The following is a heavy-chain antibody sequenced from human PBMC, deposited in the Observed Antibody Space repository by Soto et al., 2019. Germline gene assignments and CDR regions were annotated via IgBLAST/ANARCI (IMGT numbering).Heavy chain of an antibody. V-gene: IGHV3-23*01. CDR1: GFTFSSYA. CDR2: ISGSGGST. CDR3: AKDRPLDIVVVVAATETLDAFDI. D-gene: IGHD2-15*01. J-gene: IGHJ3*02. Sequence: GGSLRLSCAASGFTFSSYAMSWVRQAPGKGLEWVSAISGSGGSTYYADSVKGRFTISRDNSKNTLYLQMNSLGAEDTAVYYCAKDRPLDIVVVVAATETLDAFDIWGQGTMVTVSS.